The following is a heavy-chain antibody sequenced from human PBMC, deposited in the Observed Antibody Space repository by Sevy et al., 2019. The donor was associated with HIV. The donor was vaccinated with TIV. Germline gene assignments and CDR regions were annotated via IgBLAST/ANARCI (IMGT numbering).Heavy chain of an antibody. CDR3: ARDHNFVLDF. J-gene: IGHJ4*02. Sequence: SQTLSLTCAISGDTVSSDSAAWNWIRQSPARGLEWLGRTYYRSTWHKDYATSLNSRITINPDTSKNKFSLQLKSVTPEDTAVYYCARDHNFVLDFWGQGILVTVSS. V-gene: IGHV6-1*01. D-gene: IGHD1-20*01. CDR1: GDTVSSDSAA. CDR2: TYYRSTWHK.